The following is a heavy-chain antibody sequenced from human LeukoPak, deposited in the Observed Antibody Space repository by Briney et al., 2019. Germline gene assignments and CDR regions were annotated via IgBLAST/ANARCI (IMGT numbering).Heavy chain of an antibody. CDR1: GGSINNYH. J-gene: IGHJ3*02. Sequence: PSETLSLTCTVSGGSINNYHWSWIRQPAGMGLEWIGRIYTRGSTNYNPSLKSRVTMSVDTSKNQFSLKLSSVTAADTAVYYCARGRYCSADICSGGDAFDIWGQGTMVSVSS. CDR3: ARGRYCSADICSGGDAFDI. V-gene: IGHV4-4*07. CDR2: IYTRGST. D-gene: IGHD2-15*01.